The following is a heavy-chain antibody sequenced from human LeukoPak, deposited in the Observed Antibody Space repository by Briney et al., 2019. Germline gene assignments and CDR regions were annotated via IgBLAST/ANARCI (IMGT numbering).Heavy chain of an antibody. CDR2: IKQDGSEK. J-gene: IGHJ6*02. CDR1: GFTFSSYW. V-gene: IGHV3-7*01. CDR3: ARDWGRSGSWFGELLVGYYGMDV. D-gene: IGHD3-10*01. Sequence: GGSLRLSCAASGFTFSSYWMSWVRQAPGKGLEWVANIKQDGSEKYYVDSVKGRFTISRDNAKNSLYLQMNSLRAEDTAVYYCARDWGRSGSWFGELLVGYYGMDVWGQGTTVTVSS.